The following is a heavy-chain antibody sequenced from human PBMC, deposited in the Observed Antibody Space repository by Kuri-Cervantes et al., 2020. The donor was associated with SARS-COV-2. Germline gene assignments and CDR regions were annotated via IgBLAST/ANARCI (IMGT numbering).Heavy chain of an antibody. CDR2: IYWNDDK. CDR1: GFSLSTSGVG. V-gene: IGHV2-5*01. D-gene: IGHD3-16*01. CDR3: AHIPYTTALSVMFDP. J-gene: IGHJ5*02. Sequence: SGPTLVKPTQTLTLTCTFSGFSLSTSGVGVGWIRQPPGKALEWLALIYWNDDKRYSPSLKSRLTITKDTSNNQVFLRMTNMDPVDTATYYCAHIPYTTALSVMFDPWGQGTLVTVSS.